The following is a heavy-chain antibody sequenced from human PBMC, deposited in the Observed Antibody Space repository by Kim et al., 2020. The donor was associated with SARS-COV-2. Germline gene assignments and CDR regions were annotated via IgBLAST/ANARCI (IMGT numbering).Heavy chain of an antibody. D-gene: IGHD1-26*01. V-gene: IGHV3-30-3*01. Sequence: GGSLRLSCAASGFTFSSYAMHWVRQAPGKGLEWVAVISYDGSNKYYADSVKGRFTISRDNSKNTLYLQMNSLRAEDTAVYYCARGNVGATGQVFRVVDETQTAPDYWGQGTLVTVSS. CDR3: ARGNVGATGQVFRVVDETQTAPDY. CDR2: ISYDGSNK. J-gene: IGHJ4*02. CDR1: GFTFSSYA.